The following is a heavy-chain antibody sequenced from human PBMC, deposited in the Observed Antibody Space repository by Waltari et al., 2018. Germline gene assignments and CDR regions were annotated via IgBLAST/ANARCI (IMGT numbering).Heavy chain of an antibody. CDR2: IIPIVGTA. Sequence: QVQLVQSGAEVKKPGSSVKVSCKASGGTFSSYAISWVRQAPGQGLEWMGGIIPIVGTANYEQKLQGRVTITADKSTSTAYMERSSLRSEDTAVYYCARDPGYSSGQGLWNYYMDVWGKGTTVTVSS. D-gene: IGHD6-19*01. CDR3: ARDPGYSSGQGLWNYYMDV. J-gene: IGHJ6*03. CDR1: GGTFSSYA. V-gene: IGHV1-69*14.